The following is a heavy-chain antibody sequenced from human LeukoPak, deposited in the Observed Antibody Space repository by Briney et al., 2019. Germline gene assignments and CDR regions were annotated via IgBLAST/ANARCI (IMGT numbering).Heavy chain of an antibody. CDR2: IYVTGT. CDR3: ARHIGGGIEDMDV. CDR1: GGSYGTYY. Sequence: PSETLSLTCTVSGGSYGTYYWSWVRQSPGTGLEWIGYIYVTGTRYNPYLQSRVTISVDRSRNQFFLKMTSVTAADTAVYYCARHIGGGIEDMDVWGRGTKVTVSS. J-gene: IGHJ6*03. V-gene: IGHV4-59*08. D-gene: IGHD3-16*02.